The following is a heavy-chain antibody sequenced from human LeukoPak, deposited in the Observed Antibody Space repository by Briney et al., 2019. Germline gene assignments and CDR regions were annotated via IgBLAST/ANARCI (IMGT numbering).Heavy chain of an antibody. J-gene: IGHJ6*03. CDR1: GFTFSSYW. Sequence: PGGSLRLSCAASGFTFSSYWMSWVRQAPGKGLEWVANIKQDGSEKYYVDSVKGRFTISRDNAKNSLYLQMNSLRAEDTAVYYCARESSVRTAAAGPFYYYYYYMDVWGKGTTVTVS. V-gene: IGHV3-7*01. D-gene: IGHD6-13*01. CDR3: ARESSVRTAAAGPFYYYYYYMDV. CDR2: IKQDGSEK.